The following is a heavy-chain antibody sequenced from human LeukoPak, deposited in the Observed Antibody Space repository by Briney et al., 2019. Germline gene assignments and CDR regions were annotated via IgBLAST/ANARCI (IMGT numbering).Heavy chain of an antibody. Sequence: GESLKISCEASGYSFTTYWIGWVRQMPGKGLEWMGRIDPSDSYTNYSPSFQGHVTISADKSISTAYLQWSSLKASDTAMYYCARRVTPDYWGQGTLVTVSS. CDR3: ARRVTPDY. D-gene: IGHD4-23*01. J-gene: IGHJ4*02. V-gene: IGHV5-10-1*01. CDR2: IDPSDSYT. CDR1: GYSFTTYW.